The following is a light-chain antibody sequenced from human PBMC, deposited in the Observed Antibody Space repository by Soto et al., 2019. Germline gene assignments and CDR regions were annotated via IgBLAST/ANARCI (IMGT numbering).Light chain of an antibody. CDR2: GAS. CDR1: QSVSSSY. V-gene: IGKV3-20*01. CDR3: QQYGSSPPVT. Sequence: EIVLTQSPGTLSLSPGERATLSCRASQSVSSSYLAWYQQKPGQAPRLXIYGASSRATGIPDRFGGSGSGTDFTLTISRLETEDFAVYYGQQYGSSPPVTFGGGTKVDIK. J-gene: IGKJ4*01.